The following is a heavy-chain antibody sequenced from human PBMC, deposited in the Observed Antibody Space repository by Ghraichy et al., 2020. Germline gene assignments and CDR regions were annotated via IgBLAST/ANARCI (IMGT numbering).Heavy chain of an antibody. CDR2: VHSRGVI. V-gene: IGHV4-59*01. D-gene: IGHD4-17*01. J-gene: IGHJ4*02. CDR1: AHSINSYY. Sequence: GSLRLSDTGTAHSINSYYFSNLVHTPLNGLKWIGYVHSRGVIQYSPVLKSRLAISIDPSKNQFSLNLTSVTASDTAIYFCARDPAGDYGIWGRGTRFFVSS. CDR3: ARDPAGDYGI.